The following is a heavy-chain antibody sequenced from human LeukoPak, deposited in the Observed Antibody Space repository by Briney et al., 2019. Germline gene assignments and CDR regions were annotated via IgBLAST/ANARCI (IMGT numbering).Heavy chain of an antibody. V-gene: IGHV3-7*01. Sequence: GGSLTLSCAPSGLTFSSYWMSWVRQAPGKGLEWVANIKQDGSEKYHVDSVKGRFTISRDNAKNSLYLQMNSRRAEDTAVYYCANVDTAMVRWGHGTPGTVSS. CDR1: GLTFSSYW. D-gene: IGHD5-18*01. J-gene: IGHJ4*01. CDR2: IKQDGSEK. CDR3: ANVDTAMVR.